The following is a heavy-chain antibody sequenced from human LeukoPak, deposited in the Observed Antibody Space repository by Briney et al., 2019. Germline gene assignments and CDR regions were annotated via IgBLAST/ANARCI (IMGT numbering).Heavy chain of an antibody. CDR1: GFTFSSYS. Sequence: GGSLRLSCAASGFTFSSYSMNWVRQAPGKGLEWVSYISSSSSTIYYADPVKGRFTISRDNAKNSLYLQMNSLRDEDTAVYYCARYPLLIDYGDYGGDDAFDIWGQGTMVTVSS. CDR3: ARYPLLIDYGDYGGDDAFDI. CDR2: ISSSSSTI. D-gene: IGHD4-17*01. J-gene: IGHJ3*02. V-gene: IGHV3-48*02.